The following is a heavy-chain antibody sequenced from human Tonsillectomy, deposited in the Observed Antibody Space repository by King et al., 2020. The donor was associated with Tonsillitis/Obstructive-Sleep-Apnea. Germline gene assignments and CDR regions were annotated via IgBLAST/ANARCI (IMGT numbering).Heavy chain of an antibody. J-gene: IGHJ6*04. CDR2: IIPILGIA. CDR3: ASSVVLAADILSVRMYV. CDR1: GGTFSNYA. Sequence: VQLVESGAEVKKPGSSVKVSCKASGGTFSNYAFSWVRQAPGQGLEWMGRIIPILGIAHYAQKFQGRVTITAHKSTSTAYMDLRSLRSEDTAVYYWASSVVLAADILSVRMYVWGRGTTVPVSS. D-gene: IGHD2-15*01. V-gene: IGHV1-69*09.